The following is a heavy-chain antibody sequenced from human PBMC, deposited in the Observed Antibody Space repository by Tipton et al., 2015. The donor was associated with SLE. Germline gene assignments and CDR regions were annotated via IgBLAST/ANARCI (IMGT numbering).Heavy chain of an antibody. CDR1: GGSFSGYY. Sequence: LRLSCTVYGGSFSGYYWSWIRQPPGKGLEWIGEINHSGSTNYNPSLKSRVTISVDTSKNQFSLKLSSVTAADTAVYYGARDGGVNDYWGQGTLVTVSS. V-gene: IGHV4-34*01. D-gene: IGHD2-8*01. CDR3: ARDGGVNDY. J-gene: IGHJ4*02. CDR2: INHSGST.